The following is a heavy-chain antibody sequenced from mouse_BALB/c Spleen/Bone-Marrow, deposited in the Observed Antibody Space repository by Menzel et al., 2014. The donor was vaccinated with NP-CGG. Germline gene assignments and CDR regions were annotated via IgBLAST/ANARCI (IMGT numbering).Heavy chain of an antibody. CDR1: GYTFTDYA. Sequence: QVQLQQSGAELVRPGVSVKISCKGSGYTFTDYAMHWVKQSHAKSLEWIGVISTYYGDASYNQKFKGKATMTVDKSSSTAYMELARLTPEDSAIYYCAREGGNFPWFAYWGQGTLVTVSA. V-gene: IGHV1S137*01. CDR2: ISTYYGDA. D-gene: IGHD2-1*01. CDR3: AREGGNFPWFAY. J-gene: IGHJ3*01.